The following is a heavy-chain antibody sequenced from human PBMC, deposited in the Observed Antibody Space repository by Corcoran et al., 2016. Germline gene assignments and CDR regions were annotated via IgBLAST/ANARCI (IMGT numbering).Heavy chain of an antibody. CDR2: IYYSGST. J-gene: IGHJ5*02. D-gene: IGHD3-10*01. V-gene: IGHV4-39*07. CDR1: GGSISSSSYY. CDR3: ARDRGDGYKYNWFDP. Sequence: QLQLQESGPGLVKPSETLSLTCSVSGGSISSSSYYWGWIRQPPGKGLEWIGSIYYSGSTYYKPSLKSRVTISVDTSKNQFSLKLSSVTAADTAVYYCARDRGDGYKYNWFDPWGQGTLVTVSS.